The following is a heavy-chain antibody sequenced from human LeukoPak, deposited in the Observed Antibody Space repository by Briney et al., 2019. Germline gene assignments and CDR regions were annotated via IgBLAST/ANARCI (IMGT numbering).Heavy chain of an antibody. J-gene: IGHJ4*02. CDR1: GFTFSSYS. CDR2: ISSSSSYV. Sequence: PGGSLRLSCAASGFTFSSYSMNWVRQAPGKGLEWVSSISSSSSYVYYADSVKGRFTISRDNAKNSLYLQMNSQRAEDTAVYYCARVPYYSSSCDYWGQGTLVTVSS. D-gene: IGHD6-13*01. CDR3: ARVPYYSSSCDY. V-gene: IGHV3-21*01.